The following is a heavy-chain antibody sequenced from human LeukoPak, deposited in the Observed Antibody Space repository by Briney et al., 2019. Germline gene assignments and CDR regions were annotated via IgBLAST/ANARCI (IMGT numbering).Heavy chain of an antibody. Sequence: GSLRLSCAASGFTFSNYAMAWVRQAPGKGLEWVSAITSGGNTYFADSVKGRFTISRDNSKNTVHLQMNSLRAEDTAVYYCLKDWGTYRAFDYWGQGTLVTVSS. CDR3: LKDWGTYRAFDY. CDR1: GFTFSNYA. V-gene: IGHV3-23*01. CDR2: ITSGGNT. D-gene: IGHD3-16*01. J-gene: IGHJ4*02.